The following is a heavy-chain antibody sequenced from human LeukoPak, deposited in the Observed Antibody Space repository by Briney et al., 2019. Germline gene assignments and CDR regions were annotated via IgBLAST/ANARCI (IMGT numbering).Heavy chain of an antibody. J-gene: IGHJ5*02. CDR2: IYYSGST. D-gene: IGHD3-3*01. V-gene: IGHV4-59*01. CDR3: ARFHLTTFDP. Sequence: SETLSLTCTVSGGSISSYYWSWIRQPPGKGLEWTGYIYYSGSTNYNPSLKSRVTISVDTSKNQFSLKLSSVTAADTAVYYCARFHLTTFDPWGQGTLVTVSS. CDR1: GGSISSYY.